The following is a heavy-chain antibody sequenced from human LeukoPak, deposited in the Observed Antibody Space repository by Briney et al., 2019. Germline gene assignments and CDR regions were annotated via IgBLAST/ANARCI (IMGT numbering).Heavy chain of an antibody. J-gene: IGHJ5*02. Sequence: GRSLRLSCEASGFTIENHVMTWVRQAPGKGPEWVASQSGSGHNTYYSESVRGRFAISRDNSKNTVFLQMNSLRVDDTAIYYCATDWTLRGVPTFFDPWGQGTVVSVSS. D-gene: IGHD3-10*01. CDR3: ATDWTLRGVPTFFDP. CDR2: QSGSGHNT. V-gene: IGHV3-23*01. CDR1: GFTIENHV.